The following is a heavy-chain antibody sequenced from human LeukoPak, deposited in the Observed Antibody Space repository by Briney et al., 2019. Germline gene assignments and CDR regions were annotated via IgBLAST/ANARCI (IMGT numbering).Heavy chain of an antibody. CDR1: GFIFSRYN. D-gene: IGHD3-16*01. CDR3: AREPFGGGSASDY. CDR2: ISSSSSYI. Sequence: GGSLRLSCAASGFIFSRYNMNWVRQAPGKGLEWVSSISSSSSYIYYADSVKGRFTISRDNSKNTLFLQTNSLRPEDTAVYYCAREPFGGGSASDYWGQGTLVTVSS. J-gene: IGHJ4*02. V-gene: IGHV3-21*01.